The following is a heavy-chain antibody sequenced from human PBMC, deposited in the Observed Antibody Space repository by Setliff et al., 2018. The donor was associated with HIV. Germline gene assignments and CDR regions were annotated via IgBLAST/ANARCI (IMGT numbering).Heavy chain of an antibody. CDR1: GFTFRNYK. D-gene: IGHD4-17*01. CDR3: AKGAGFYGDYTFDH. V-gene: IGHV3-48*03. CDR2: ISIGSGGAI. Sequence: GGSLRLSCAASGFTFRNYKFNWVRQAPGGGLEWVSSISIGSGGAIDYADSVQGRFTISRDNSKNSLYLQMNSLRVEDTAVYYCAKGAGFYGDYTFDHWGQGRQVTVSS. J-gene: IGHJ4*02.